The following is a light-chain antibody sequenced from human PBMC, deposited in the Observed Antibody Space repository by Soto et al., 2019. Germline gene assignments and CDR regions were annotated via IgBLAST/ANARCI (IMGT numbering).Light chain of an antibody. CDR1: SSDVGGYNY. CDR2: EVS. CDR3: AVWDDNLNGPL. V-gene: IGLV2-14*01. Sequence: QSVLTQPASVSGSPGQSITISCTGTSSDVGGYNYVSWYQQHPGKAPKLMIYEVSNRPSGVSNRFSGSKSGNTASLTISGLQAEDEADYYCAVWDDNLNGPLFGGGTKLTVL. J-gene: IGLJ3*02.